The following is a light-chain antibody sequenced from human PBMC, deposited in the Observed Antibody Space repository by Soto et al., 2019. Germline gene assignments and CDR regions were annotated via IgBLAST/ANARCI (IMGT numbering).Light chain of an antibody. CDR2: DAA. CDR3: QQYNNWPPIT. J-gene: IGKJ5*01. Sequence: EIVMTQSPATLSVSPGERATLSCRASQSVDSNLAWYQKKPGQAPRLLIYDAATRATGIPARFSGSRSGTEFTLTISSLQSEDFAVYYCQQYNNWPPITFGQGTRLEIK. CDR1: QSVDSN. V-gene: IGKV3-15*01.